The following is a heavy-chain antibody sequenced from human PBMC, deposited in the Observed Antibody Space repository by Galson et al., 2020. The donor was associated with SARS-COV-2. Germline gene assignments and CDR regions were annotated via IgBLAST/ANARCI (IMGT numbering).Heavy chain of an antibody. CDR3: ARDTGWWYFDL. CDR2: INTNNRKP. J-gene: IGHJ2*01. V-gene: IGHV7-4-1*02. Sequence: ASVKVSCKASGYTFSAYGMNWVRQAPGQGLEWIGWINTNNRKPTYAQALTGRFVLSLDTSVNTAYLQITGLKTEDTAVYFCARDTGWWYFDLWGRGSLVTVSS. CDR1: GYTFSAYG.